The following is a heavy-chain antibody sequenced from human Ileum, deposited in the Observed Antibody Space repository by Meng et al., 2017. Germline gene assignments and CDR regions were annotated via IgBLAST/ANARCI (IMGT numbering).Heavy chain of an antibody. CDR2: IIPIFGTA. D-gene: IGHD7-27*01. CDR3: ATSSLGWGGDAFDI. Sequence: SVKVSCKASGGTFSSYAISWVRQAPGQGLEWMGGIIPIFGTANYAQKFQGRVTITADKSTSTAYMELSSLRAEDTALYYCATSSLGWGGDAFDIWGQGTMVTVSS. CDR1: GGTFSSYA. J-gene: IGHJ3*02. V-gene: IGHV1-69*06.